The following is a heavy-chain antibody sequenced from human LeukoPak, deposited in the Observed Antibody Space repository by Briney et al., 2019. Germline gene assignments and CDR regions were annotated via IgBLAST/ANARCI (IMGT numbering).Heavy chain of an antibody. CDR1: GGTFSSYA. V-gene: IGHV1-69*04. J-gene: IGHJ4*02. CDR2: IIPILGIA. Sequence: GASVKVSCKASGGTFSSYAISWVRQAPGQGLEWMGRIIPILGIANYAQKFQGRVTITADKSTNTAYMELSSLRSEDTAVYYCASAPRYSSSWYVPAGYYFDYWGQGTLVTVSS. CDR3: ASAPRYSSSWYVPAGYYFDY. D-gene: IGHD6-13*01.